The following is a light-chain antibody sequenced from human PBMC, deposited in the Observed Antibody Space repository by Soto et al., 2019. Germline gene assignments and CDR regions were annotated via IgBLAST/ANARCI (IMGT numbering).Light chain of an antibody. V-gene: IGKV3-20*01. CDR3: QQYGSSPRT. J-gene: IGKJ5*01. Sequence: EIVLTQSPGTLSLSPGERATLSCRASQSVSSSFLAWYQQKVGQAPRLLIYGASSRATGIPDRFSGSGSGTDFTLTISRLEPEDFAVYYCQQYGSSPRTFGQGTLLEI. CDR1: QSVSSSF. CDR2: GAS.